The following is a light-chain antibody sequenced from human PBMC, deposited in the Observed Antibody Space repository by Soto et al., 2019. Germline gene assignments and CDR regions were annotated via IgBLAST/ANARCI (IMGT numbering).Light chain of an antibody. CDR3: SSYTSSSTRV. V-gene: IGLV2-14*01. CDR2: EVS. Sequence: QSALTQPASVSGSPGQSITISCTGTSSDVGVYNYVSWYQQHPGKAPKLMIYEVSNRPSGVSNRFSGSKSGNTASLTISGLQAEDEADYYCSSYTSSSTRVFGGGTKVT. CDR1: SSDVGVYNY. J-gene: IGLJ2*01.